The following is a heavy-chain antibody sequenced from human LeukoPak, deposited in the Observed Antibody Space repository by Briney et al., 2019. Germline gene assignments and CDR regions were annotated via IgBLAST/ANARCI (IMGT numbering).Heavy chain of an antibody. D-gene: IGHD3-9*01. Sequence: ASVKVSGKASGYTFTSYDINWVRQATGQGLEWMGWMNPNSGNTGYAQKFQGRVTMTRNTSISTAYIELSSLRSEDTAVYYCARGASGGYFDWSKRYFDYWGQGTLVTVSS. V-gene: IGHV1-8*01. CDR3: ARGASGGYFDWSKRYFDY. CDR2: MNPNSGNT. J-gene: IGHJ4*02. CDR1: GYTFTSYD.